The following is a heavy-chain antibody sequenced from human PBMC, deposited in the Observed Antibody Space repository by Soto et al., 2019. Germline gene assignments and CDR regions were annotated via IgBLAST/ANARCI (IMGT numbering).Heavy chain of an antibody. J-gene: IGHJ4*02. V-gene: IGHV1-58*01. CDR3: AADDMTTFI. D-gene: IGHD1-1*01. Sequence: GASVKVSCKASGFTFPSSAVQWVRQARGQRLEWIGWIVVGSGNTNSAQKFQERLTFTRDMSTSTVYMELSSLKSEDTAVYYCAADDMTTFIWGQGTRVTVSS. CDR2: IVVGSGNT. CDR1: GFTFPSSA.